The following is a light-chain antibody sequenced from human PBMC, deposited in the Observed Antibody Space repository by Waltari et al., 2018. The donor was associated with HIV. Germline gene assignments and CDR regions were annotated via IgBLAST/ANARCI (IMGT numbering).Light chain of an antibody. CDR2: AAS. J-gene: IGKJ2*01. CDR3: QQGYSTPPT. Sequence: DVQMTQSPSSLSASVGDRVTITCRASQSISSYLNWDQQKPGKAPKFLIYAASSWQSGVPSRFSGSGSGTDFTLTISRLQPEDFATYYCQQGYSTPPTFGQGTKLEIK. V-gene: IGKV1-39*01. CDR1: QSISSY.